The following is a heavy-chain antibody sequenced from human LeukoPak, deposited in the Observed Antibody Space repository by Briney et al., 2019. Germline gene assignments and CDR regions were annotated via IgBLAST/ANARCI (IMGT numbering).Heavy chain of an antibody. CDR1: GGSFSGYY. Sequence: SETLSLTCAVYGGSFSGYYWSWIRQPPGKGLEWIGEINHSGSTNYNPSLKSRVTISVDTSKNQFSLKLSSVTAADTAVYYCVSIGRLFDYWGQGTLVTVSS. CDR2: INHSGST. V-gene: IGHV4-34*01. CDR3: VSIGRLFDY. D-gene: IGHD2/OR15-2a*01. J-gene: IGHJ4*02.